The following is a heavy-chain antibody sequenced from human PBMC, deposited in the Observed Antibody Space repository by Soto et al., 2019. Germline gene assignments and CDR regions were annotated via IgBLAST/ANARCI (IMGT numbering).Heavy chain of an antibody. V-gene: IGHV3-30*04. CDR3: SRDYYYGAGSYDDAFDI. Sequence: GGSLRLSCAASGFTFSSYAMHWVRQAPGKGLEWVAVISYDGSNKYYADSVKGRFTISRDNSKNTLYLQMNSLRAEDTAVYYCSRDYYYGAGSYDDAFDIWGQGTMVTV. CDR1: GFTFSSYA. D-gene: IGHD3-10*01. CDR2: ISYDGSNK. J-gene: IGHJ3*02.